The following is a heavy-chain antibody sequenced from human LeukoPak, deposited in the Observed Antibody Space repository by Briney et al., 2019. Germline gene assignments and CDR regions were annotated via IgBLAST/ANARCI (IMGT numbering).Heavy chain of an antibody. CDR3: ARGGGNWGEGYFDY. V-gene: IGHV3-11*01. Sequence: GGSLRLSCAASGFTFSDYYMSWIRQVPGKGLEWVSYITSSGDTIYYADSVKGRFTISRDIPENSVYLQMNSLRAEDTAVYYCARGGGNWGEGYFDYWGEGTLVTVSS. J-gene: IGHJ4*02. CDR2: ITSSGDTI. D-gene: IGHD7-27*01. CDR1: GFTFSDYY.